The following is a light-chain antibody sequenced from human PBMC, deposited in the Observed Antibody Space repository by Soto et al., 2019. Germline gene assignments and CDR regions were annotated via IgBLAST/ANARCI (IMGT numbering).Light chain of an antibody. CDR2: DAS. V-gene: IGKV3-11*01. CDR3: QKRSVWPIT. J-gene: IGKJ5*01. CDR1: QSVSTY. Sequence: EIVLTQSPATLSLSPGERATLSCRASQSVSTYFAWYQQKPGQTPRLLIYDASNRATGIPARFSGSVSGTDFTLTISSLEPEDFAVYYCQKRSVWPITFGQGTRLDIK.